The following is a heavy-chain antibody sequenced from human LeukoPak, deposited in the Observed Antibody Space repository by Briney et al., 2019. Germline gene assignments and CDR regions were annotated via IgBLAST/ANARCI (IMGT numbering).Heavy chain of an antibody. D-gene: IGHD1-20*01. CDR1: GGSISTYY. J-gene: IGHJ4*02. V-gene: IGHV4-59*01. CDR3: ARDITGDGDY. CDR2: IYYTGST. Sequence: SETLSLTCTVSGGSISTYYWSWIRQPPGKGLEWIGYIYYTGSTNYDPSLKSRVTISLDTSKNQFSLKLSSVTAADTAVYYCARDITGDGDYWGQGTLVTVSS.